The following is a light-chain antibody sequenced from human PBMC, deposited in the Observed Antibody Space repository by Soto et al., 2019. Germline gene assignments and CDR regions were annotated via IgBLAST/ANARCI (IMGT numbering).Light chain of an antibody. CDR2: GAS. V-gene: IGKV3-20*01. Sequence: IVLTQSPGTLSFSPGDRATLSCSASQSVSSSYLAWYQQKPGQGSRLLIHGASTRATAIPDRFSGSGSGTDFTIIISRLEPEDFAVSYCQQYGSSPLTFGGGNKVEIK. CDR3: QQYGSSPLT. J-gene: IGKJ4*01. CDR1: QSVSSSY.